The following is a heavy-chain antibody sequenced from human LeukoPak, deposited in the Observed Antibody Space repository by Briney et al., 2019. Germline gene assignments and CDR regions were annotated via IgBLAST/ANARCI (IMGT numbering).Heavy chain of an antibody. J-gene: IGHJ4*02. CDR3: ARDTAITYFDY. CDR2: ISYDGSNK. Sequence: SGRSLRLSCAASGFTFSSYGMHWVRQAPGKGLEWVAVISYDGSNKYYADSVKGRFTISRDNSKNTLYLQMNSLRAEDTAVYYCARDTAITYFDYWGQGTLVTVSS. V-gene: IGHV3-30*03. D-gene: IGHD5-18*01. CDR1: GFTFSSYG.